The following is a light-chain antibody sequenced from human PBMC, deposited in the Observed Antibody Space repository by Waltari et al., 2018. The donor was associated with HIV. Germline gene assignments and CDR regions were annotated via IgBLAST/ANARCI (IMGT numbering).Light chain of an antibody. CDR1: SSDVAGYTY. J-gene: IGLJ2*01. V-gene: IGLV2-8*01. CDR3: TSYAGSNIFVV. CDR2: EVT. Sequence: QSALTQPPSASGSPGQSVTISCTGTSSDVAGYTYVSWFQHHPGKAPKLIIFEVTKRPSGVPDRFSGSKSGNTASLTVSGLQSEDEADYYCTSYAGSNIFVVFGGGTKLTVL.